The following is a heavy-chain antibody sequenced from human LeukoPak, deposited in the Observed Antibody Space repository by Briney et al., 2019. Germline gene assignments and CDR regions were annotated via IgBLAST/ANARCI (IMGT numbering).Heavy chain of an antibody. CDR3: ARNAFDS. CDR2: ITTSSNT. Sequence: DPGGSLRLSCAASGFTFSGYEMNWVRQVPGKGLECVSCITTSSNTYYADSVRGRFTISRDNAKSSMYLQMNSLRADDTAIYYCARNAFDSWGQGTRVTVPS. V-gene: IGHV3-48*03. CDR1: GFTFSGYE. J-gene: IGHJ3*01.